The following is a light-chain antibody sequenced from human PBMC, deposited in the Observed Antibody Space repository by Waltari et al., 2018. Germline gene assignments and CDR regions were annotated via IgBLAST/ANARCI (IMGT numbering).Light chain of an antibody. Sequence: IVMTQSPATLSVSPGERATLSCRASQSISTNLAWFQEKPGQAPRLLIYGASTRATGVPARFSGSGSGTYFTLVISSLQAEDVAVYYCQQYFGLPLTFGGGTKLEIK. J-gene: IGKJ4*01. V-gene: IGKV3-15*01. CDR3: QQYFGLPLT. CDR1: QSISTN. CDR2: GAS.